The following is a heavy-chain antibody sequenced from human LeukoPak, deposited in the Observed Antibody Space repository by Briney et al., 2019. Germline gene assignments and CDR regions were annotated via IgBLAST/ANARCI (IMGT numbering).Heavy chain of an antibody. V-gene: IGHV3-48*01. CDR2: INIDSITV. CDR1: GFSFSNYN. CDR3: STAKFDN. Sequence: PGGSLRLSCAASGFSFSNYNMNWVRQAPGKGLEWVSYINIDSITVNYADSVKGRFTISRDNAKNSLYLQMNSLRAEDTAVYYCSTAKFDNWGQGTLVTVSS. J-gene: IGHJ4*02.